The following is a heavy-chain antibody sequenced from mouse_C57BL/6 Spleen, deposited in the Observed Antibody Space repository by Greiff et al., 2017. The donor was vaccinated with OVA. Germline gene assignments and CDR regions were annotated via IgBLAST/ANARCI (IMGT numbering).Heavy chain of an antibody. Sequence: VKLQESGPELVKPGASVKISCKASGYAFSSSWMNWVKQRPGKGLEWIGRIYPGDGDTNYNGKFKGKATLTADKSSSTAYMQLSSLTSEDSAVYFCAREGLPHYFDDWGQGTTLTVSS. CDR2: IYPGDGDT. J-gene: IGHJ2*01. CDR3: AREGLPHYFDD. V-gene: IGHV1-82*01. D-gene: IGHD3-1*01. CDR1: GYAFSSSW.